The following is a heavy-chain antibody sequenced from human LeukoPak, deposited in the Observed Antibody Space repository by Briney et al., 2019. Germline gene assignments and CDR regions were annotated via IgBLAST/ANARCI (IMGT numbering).Heavy chain of an antibody. CDR2: ISRSRTT. CDR3: ATVFYTNYFKF. CDR1: GASVSGEGSD. J-gene: IGHJ4*02. Sequence: SQTLSLTCTVSGASVSGEGSDWTWIRQSPGKGLEWIGHISRSRTTYYNPSLNRRVAISVDTSNNQFSLRLTSVTAADAAIYYCATVFYTNYFKFWGQGVPVTVSS. D-gene: IGHD2-2*02. V-gene: IGHV4-30-2*06.